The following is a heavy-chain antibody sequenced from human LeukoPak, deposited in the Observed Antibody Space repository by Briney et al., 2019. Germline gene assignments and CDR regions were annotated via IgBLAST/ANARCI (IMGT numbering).Heavy chain of an antibody. CDR1: GYTFTGYY. D-gene: IGHD3-16*01. Sequence: GASVNVSCKASGYTFTGYYLHWVRQAPGQGLDWMGWIHPNSGDTDYAQKFQGRVTVTRDTSISTAYMELSSLRTDDTAVYYCARLRDAYEPFDYWGQGTLVTVSS. CDR2: IHPNSGDT. V-gene: IGHV1-2*02. J-gene: IGHJ4*02. CDR3: ARLRDAYEPFDY.